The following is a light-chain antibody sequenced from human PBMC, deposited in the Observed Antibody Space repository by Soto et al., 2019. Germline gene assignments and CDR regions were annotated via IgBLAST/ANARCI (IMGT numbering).Light chain of an antibody. CDR3: QQSYSSPRT. CDR1: QSIYHY. V-gene: IGKV1-39*01. Sequence: DIEMTQSPPSLSASVGDRVTITCRASQSIYHYLNWYQKKPGTDPKLLVYAADRLQSWFPSRFRGSGSGTDFTLTITNLHPAAVATYYCQQSYSSPRTFGQGTELEIK. J-gene: IGKJ2*02. CDR2: AAD.